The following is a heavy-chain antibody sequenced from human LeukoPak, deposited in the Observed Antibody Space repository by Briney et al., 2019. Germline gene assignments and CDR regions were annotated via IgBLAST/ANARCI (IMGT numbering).Heavy chain of an antibody. Sequence: PGGSLRLSCEASAFTFSNYGMHWVRQAPGKGLEWVAVIWYDGSNKYNADSVKGRFTISRDNSKNTLYLQMNSLRAEDTAVYYCTRDIRGYSGGWYLPSGYFQHWGQGTLVTVSS. CDR3: TRDIRGYSGGWYLPSGYFQH. V-gene: IGHV3-33*01. D-gene: IGHD6-19*01. CDR1: AFTFSNYG. J-gene: IGHJ1*01. CDR2: IWYDGSNK.